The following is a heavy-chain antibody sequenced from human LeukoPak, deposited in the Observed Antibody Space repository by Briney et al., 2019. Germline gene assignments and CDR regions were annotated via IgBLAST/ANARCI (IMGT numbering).Heavy chain of an antibody. V-gene: IGHV3-30*02. D-gene: IGHD3-3*01. CDR3: AKDQSAGVRFLEWLLYRSLDY. CDR1: GFTFSSYG. J-gene: IGHJ4*02. Sequence: GGSLRLSCAASGFTFSSYGMHWVRQAPGKGLEWVAFIRYDGSNKYYADSVKGRFTISRDNSKNTLYLQMNSLRAEDTAVYYYAKDQSAGVRFLEWLLYRSLDYWGQGTLVTVSS. CDR2: IRYDGSNK.